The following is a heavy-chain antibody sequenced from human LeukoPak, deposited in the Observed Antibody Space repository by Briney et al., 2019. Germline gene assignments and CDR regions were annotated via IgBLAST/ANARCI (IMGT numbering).Heavy chain of an antibody. J-gene: IGHJ6*02. D-gene: IGHD3-10*01. CDR2: INPSGGST. Sequence: ASVKVSCKASGYTFTSYYMHWVRQAPGQGLEWMGIINPSGGSTSYAQKFQGRVTMTRDTSASTVYMELSSLRSEDTAVYYCARGPNVVPITLVRGVIKPPLSSGGDYYVMDVWAQGTRVPVSS. V-gene: IGHV1-46*01. CDR1: GYTFTSYY. CDR3: ARGPNVVPITLVRGVIKPPLSSGGDYYVMDV.